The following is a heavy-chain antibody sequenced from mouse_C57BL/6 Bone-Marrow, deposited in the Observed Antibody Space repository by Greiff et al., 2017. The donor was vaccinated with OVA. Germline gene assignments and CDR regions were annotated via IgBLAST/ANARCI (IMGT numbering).Heavy chain of an antibody. J-gene: IGHJ2*01. D-gene: IGHD2-3*01. V-gene: IGHV5-9*01. Sequence: EVQLQESGGDLVKPGGSLKLSCAASGFTFSSYTMSWVRQTPEKRLEWVATISGGGGNTYYPDSVKGRFTISRDNAKNTLYLQMSSLRSEDTALYYCARQGGWLLLYFDYWGQGTTLTVSS. CDR2: ISGGGGNT. CDR3: ARQGGWLLLYFDY. CDR1: GFTFSSYT.